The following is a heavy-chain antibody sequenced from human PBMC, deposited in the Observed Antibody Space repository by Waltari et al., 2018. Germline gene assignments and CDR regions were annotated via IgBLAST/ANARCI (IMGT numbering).Heavy chain of an antibody. Sequence: EVQLVESGGGLVQPGGSLRLSCAASGFTFGRSAMTWVRQVPGKGLEWLSAMSGGGGSTYYADSVQGRFIISRDPSKNTLFLQLNSLRVEDTAVYFCAKTLSDPSVGGLDVWGQGTPVTVSS. J-gene: IGHJ6*02. CDR2: MSGGGGST. D-gene: IGHD1-26*01. CDR3: AKTLSDPSVGGLDV. CDR1: GFTFGRSA. V-gene: IGHV3-23*04.